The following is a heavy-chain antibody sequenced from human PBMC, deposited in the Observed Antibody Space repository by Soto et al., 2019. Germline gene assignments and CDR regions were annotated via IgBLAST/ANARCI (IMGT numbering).Heavy chain of an antibody. CDR1: GGTFSSYA. V-gene: IGHV1-69*13. D-gene: IGHD3-16*02. Sequence: VASVKVSCKASGGTFSSYAISWVRQAPGQGLEWMGGIIPIFGTANYAQKFQGRVTITADESTSTAYMELSSLRSEDTAVYYCARYDYVWGSYRTKPLNWFDPWGQGTLVTVSS. CDR2: IIPIFGTA. CDR3: ARYDYVWGSYRTKPLNWFDP. J-gene: IGHJ5*02.